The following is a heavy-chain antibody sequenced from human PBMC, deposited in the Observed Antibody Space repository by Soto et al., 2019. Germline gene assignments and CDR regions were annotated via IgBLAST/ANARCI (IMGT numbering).Heavy chain of an antibody. V-gene: IGHV3-48*01. CDR2: ISSTSSTI. Sequence: EVQLVESGGGLVQRGGSLRLSCAASGFTFSSYSMNCVRQAQGKGLGWVSYISSTSSTIYYADAVKGRFTISRDNAKNSLYLQMNSLRAEDTGVYYCARGRPRRASIAVAAHCDYWGQGPLVTVSS. D-gene: IGHD6-19*01. CDR3: ARGRPRRASIAVAAHCDY. J-gene: IGHJ4*02. CDR1: GFTFSSYS.